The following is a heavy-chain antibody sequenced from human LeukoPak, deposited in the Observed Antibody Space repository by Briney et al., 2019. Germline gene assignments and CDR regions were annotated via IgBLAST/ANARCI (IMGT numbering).Heavy chain of an antibody. V-gene: IGHV1-46*01. Sequence: ASVKVSCKASGYTFTSYYMHWVRQAPGQGLEWMGIINPSGGSTSYAQKFQGGVTMTRDMSTSTVYMELSSLRSEDTAVYYCARDLWLRGEDFDYWGQGTLVTVSS. J-gene: IGHJ4*02. CDR1: GYTFTSYY. D-gene: IGHD5-12*01. CDR3: ARDLWLRGEDFDY. CDR2: INPSGGST.